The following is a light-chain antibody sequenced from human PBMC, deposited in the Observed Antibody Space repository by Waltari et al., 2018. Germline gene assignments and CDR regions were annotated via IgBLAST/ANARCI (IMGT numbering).Light chain of an antibody. V-gene: IGLV5-45*03. J-gene: IGLJ2*01. CDR3: MIWHSSASV. CDR2: YKSDSDK. CDR1: RGTNVGHHR. Sequence: QAVLTQPSSLSPSPGASARLTRTLRRGTNVGHHRIYLYQQKSGRPPQYHLRYKSDSDKQKASGVPSRFSGSKDASANAGILLISGLQSEDEADYYCMIWHSSASVFGGGTKLTVL.